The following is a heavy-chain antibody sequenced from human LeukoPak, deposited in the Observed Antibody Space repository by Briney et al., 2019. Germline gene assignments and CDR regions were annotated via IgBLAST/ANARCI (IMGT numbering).Heavy chain of an antibody. CDR3: AKDEAAAGFTDV. Sequence: PGGSLRLSCAASGFTFSSYAMSWVRQAPGKGLEWVSAISDSGGSTYYADSVKGRFTISRDNSKNTLYLQVNSLRAEDTAVYYCAKDEAAAGFTDVWGQGTTVTVSS. V-gene: IGHV3-23*01. CDR2: ISDSGGST. CDR1: GFTFSSYA. J-gene: IGHJ6*02. D-gene: IGHD6-13*01.